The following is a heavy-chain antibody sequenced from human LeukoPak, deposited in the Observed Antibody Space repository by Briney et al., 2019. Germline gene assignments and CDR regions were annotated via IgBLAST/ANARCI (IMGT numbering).Heavy chain of an antibody. CDR2: ISSSSSYI. CDR1: GFTFSSYS. Sequence: GGSLRLSYAASGFTFSSYSMNWVRQAPGKGLEWVSSISSSSSYIYYADSVKGRFTISRDNAKNSLYLQMNSLRAEDTAVYYCATIAAAGPYYYYYYMDVWGKGTTVTVSS. J-gene: IGHJ6*03. CDR3: ATIAAAGPYYYYYYMDV. V-gene: IGHV3-21*01. D-gene: IGHD6-13*01.